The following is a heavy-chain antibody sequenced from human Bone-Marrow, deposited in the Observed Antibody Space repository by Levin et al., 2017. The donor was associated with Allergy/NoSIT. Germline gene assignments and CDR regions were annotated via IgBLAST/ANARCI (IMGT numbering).Heavy chain of an antibody. V-gene: IGHV3-30*03. CDR2: FLHDRSIQ. CDR1: GFTSHNNG. CDR3: ARDDGTGY. J-gene: IGHJ4*02. Sequence: SGGSLRLSCTTSGFTSHNNGRHWVRQAPGKGPEWVAGFLHDRSIQKYADSVKGRFTMSWGSSTNIVYLQMNSLRIEDTALYWCARDDGTGYWGQGTLVTVSS. D-gene: IGHD6-13*01.